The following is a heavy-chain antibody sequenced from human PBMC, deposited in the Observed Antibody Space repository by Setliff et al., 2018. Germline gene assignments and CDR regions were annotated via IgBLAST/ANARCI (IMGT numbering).Heavy chain of an antibody. D-gene: IGHD5-18*01. CDR1: GFTFSTYS. CDR2: INSGGTKI. CDR3: ARDQGSYGYRAFDY. V-gene: IGHV3-48*04. J-gene: IGHJ4*02. Sequence: GGSLRLSCAASGFTFSTYSMNWVRQAPGKGLEWVSYINSGGTKIYYADSVEGRFTISRDNGKNSLFLQMNSLRAEDTAVYYCARDQGSYGYRAFDYWGQGTLVTVSS.